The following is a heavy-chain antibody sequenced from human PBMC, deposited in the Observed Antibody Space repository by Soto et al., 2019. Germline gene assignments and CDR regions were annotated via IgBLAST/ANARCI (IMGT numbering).Heavy chain of an antibody. CDR1: GYTFTGYY. CDR3: ARAGYSSSDNWFDP. V-gene: IGHV1-2*04. D-gene: IGHD6-13*01. CDR2: INPNSGGT. Sequence: GASVKVSCKASGYTFTGYYMHWVRQSPGQGLEWMGWINPNSGGTNYAQKFQGWVTMTRDTSISTAYMELSRLRSDDTAVYYCARAGYSSSDNWFDPWGQGTLVTVSS. J-gene: IGHJ5*02.